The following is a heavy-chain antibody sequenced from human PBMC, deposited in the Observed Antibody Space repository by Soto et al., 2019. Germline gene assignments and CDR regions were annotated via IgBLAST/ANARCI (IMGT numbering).Heavy chain of an antibody. D-gene: IGHD3-22*01. J-gene: IGHJ3*02. V-gene: IGHV1-69*01. CDR3: ARAVYYESSGYYDLDAFDI. Sequence: QVQLVQSGAEVKKPGSSVKVSCKASGGTFSSYAISWVRQAPGQGLEWMGGIIPIFGTANYAQKVQGRVTITADESTSTAYMDLSSLRSEDTAVYYCARAVYYESSGYYDLDAFDIWGQGTMVTVSS. CDR2: IIPIFGTA. CDR1: GGTFSSYA.